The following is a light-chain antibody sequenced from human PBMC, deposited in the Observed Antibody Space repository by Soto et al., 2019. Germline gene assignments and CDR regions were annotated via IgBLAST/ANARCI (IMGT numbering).Light chain of an antibody. J-gene: IGLJ1*01. CDR3: SSYTSSSIDYV. V-gene: IGLV2-14*01. Sequence: QSALTQPASVSGSPGQSITISCTGTSSDVGGYNYVSWYQQHPGKAPKLMIYEVSNRPSGVSNRFSGSKSGNTASLTISGHQAEDEADYYCSSYTSSSIDYVFGTGNKVTVL. CDR2: EVS. CDR1: SSDVGGYNY.